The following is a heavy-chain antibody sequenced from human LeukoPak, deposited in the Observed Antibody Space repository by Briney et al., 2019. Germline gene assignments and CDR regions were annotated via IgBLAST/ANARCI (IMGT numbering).Heavy chain of an antibody. V-gene: IGHV3-21*01. J-gene: IGHJ4*02. CDR2: ISSTSSYI. CDR1: GFTFSSYS. CDR3: ARELMGLTMIVVVNPIDY. D-gene: IGHD3-22*01. Sequence: PGGSLRLSCAASGFTFSSYSMNWVRQAPGKGLEWVSSISSTSSYIYYADSVKGRFTISRDNAKNSLFLQMNSLRAEDTAVYYCARELMGLTMIVVVNPIDYWGQGTLVTVSP.